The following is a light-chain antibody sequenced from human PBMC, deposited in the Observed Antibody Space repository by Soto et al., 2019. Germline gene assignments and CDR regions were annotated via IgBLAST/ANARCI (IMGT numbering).Light chain of an antibody. V-gene: IGKV3-15*01. CDR3: QQYNNWYT. CDR1: QSISSN. Sequence: EIVMTQSPATLSVFPGERATLSCRASQSISSNLAWYQHKPGQAPRLLIYGASTRATDIPARFSGSGSGTEFILTISSLQSEDFAVYYCQQYNNWYTFGQGTKLEIK. J-gene: IGKJ2*01. CDR2: GAS.